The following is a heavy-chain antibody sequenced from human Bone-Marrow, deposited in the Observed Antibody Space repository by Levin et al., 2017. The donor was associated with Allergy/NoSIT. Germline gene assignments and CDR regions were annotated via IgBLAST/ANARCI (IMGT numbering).Heavy chain of an antibody. CDR3: ARDLGNSSSWLRYYFDY. J-gene: IGHJ4*02. Sequence: GGSLRLSCAASGFTFSSYGMHWVRQAPGKGLEWVAVIWYDGSNKYYADSVKGRFTISRDNSKNTLYLQMNSLRAEDTAVYYCARDLGNSSSWLRYYFDYWGQGTLVTVSS. CDR2: IWYDGSNK. D-gene: IGHD6-13*01. V-gene: IGHV3-33*01. CDR1: GFTFSSYG.